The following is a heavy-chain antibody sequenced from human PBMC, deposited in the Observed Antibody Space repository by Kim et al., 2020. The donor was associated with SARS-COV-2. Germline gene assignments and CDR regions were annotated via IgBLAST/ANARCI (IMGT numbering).Heavy chain of an antibody. Sequence: GGSLRLSCAASGFTFSNAWMSWVRQAPGKGLEWVGRIKSKTDGGTTDYAAPVKGRFTISRDDSKNTLYLQMNSLKTEDTAVYYCTTEGFGESGYYYYYGMDVWGQGTTVTVSS. CDR1: GFTFSNAW. CDR3: TTEGFGESGYYYYYGMDV. J-gene: IGHJ6*02. D-gene: IGHD3-10*01. V-gene: IGHV3-15*01. CDR2: IKSKTDGGTT.